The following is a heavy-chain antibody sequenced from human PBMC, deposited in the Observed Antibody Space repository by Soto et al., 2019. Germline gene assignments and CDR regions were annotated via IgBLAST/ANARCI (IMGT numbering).Heavy chain of an antibody. CDR1: GFTFSSYA. CDR3: AKLYGSVSYYSHPDDY. J-gene: IGHJ4*02. CDR2: ISGSGGST. V-gene: IGHV3-23*01. D-gene: IGHD3-10*01. Sequence: EVQLLESGGGLVQPGGSLRLSCAASGFTFSSYAMSWVRQAPGKGLEWVSAISGSGGSTYYADSVKGRFTISRDNSKNTLYLQMNSLRADDTAVYYCAKLYGSVSYYSHPDDYWGQGTLVTVSS.